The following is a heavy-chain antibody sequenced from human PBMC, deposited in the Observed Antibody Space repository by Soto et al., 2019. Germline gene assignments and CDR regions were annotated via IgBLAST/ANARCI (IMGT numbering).Heavy chain of an antibody. CDR3: AKISTNYDFWSGYSSSLDFDY. CDR1: GFTFSSYG. CDR2: ISYDGSNK. D-gene: IGHD3-3*01. J-gene: IGHJ4*02. V-gene: IGHV3-30*18. Sequence: GGSLRLSSAASGFTFSSYGMHWVRKAPGKGLEWVALISYDGSNKYYADSVKGRFTISSDNSKNTLYLQMNSLRAEDTAVYYCAKISTNYDFWSGYSSSLDFDYWGQGTLVTVSS.